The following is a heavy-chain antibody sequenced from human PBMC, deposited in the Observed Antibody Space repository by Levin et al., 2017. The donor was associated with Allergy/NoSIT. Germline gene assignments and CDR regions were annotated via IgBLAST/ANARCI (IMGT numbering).Heavy chain of an antibody. CDR2: ISISGVNT. CDR1: GFTFSDYA. V-gene: IGHV3-23*01. J-gene: IGHJ4*02. CDR3: AKDSWGCSGGGCYSGVPYYFDS. Sequence: GGSLRLSCVASGFTFSDYAMTWVRQAPGKGLEWVSGISISGVNTFYADSVKGRVTISRDNSKNTLYLQMNSLRDEDTALYYCAKDSWGCSGGGCYSGVPYYFDSWGQGTLVTVSS. D-gene: IGHD2-15*01.